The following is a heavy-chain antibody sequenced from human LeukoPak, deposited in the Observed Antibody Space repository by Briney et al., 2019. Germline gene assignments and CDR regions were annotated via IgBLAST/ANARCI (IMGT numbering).Heavy chain of an antibody. D-gene: IGHD3-22*01. V-gene: IGHV3-11*01. CDR2: ISSSGSTI. CDR3: ARDRYYDSSGLIGY. CDR1: GFTFSDYY. Sequence: GGSLRLSCAASGFTFSDYYMSRIRQAPGKGLEWVSYISSSGSTIYYADSVKGRFTISRDNAKNSLYLQMNSLRAEDTAVYYCARDRYYDSSGLIGYWGQGTLVTVSS. J-gene: IGHJ4*02.